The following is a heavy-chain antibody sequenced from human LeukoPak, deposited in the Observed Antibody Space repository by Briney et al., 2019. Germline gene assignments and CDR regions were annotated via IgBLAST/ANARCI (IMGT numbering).Heavy chain of an antibody. CDR1: GGSISDYY. Sequence: PSETLSLTCSVSGGSISDYYWSWIRQFPGKGLEWIGYIYYSGSTNYNPSLKSRVTISVDRSKNQFSLKLSSVTAADTAVYYCARDRTGTTFDDAFDIWGQGTMVTVSS. CDR3: ARDRTGTTFDDAFDI. CDR2: IYYSGST. J-gene: IGHJ3*02. D-gene: IGHD1-7*01. V-gene: IGHV4-59*12.